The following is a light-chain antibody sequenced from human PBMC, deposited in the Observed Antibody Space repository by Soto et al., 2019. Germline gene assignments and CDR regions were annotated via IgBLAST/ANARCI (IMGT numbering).Light chain of an antibody. CDR2: EVS. CDR3: SSYTSSSTYV. CDR1: SSDVGSYNR. J-gene: IGLJ1*01. V-gene: IGLV2-18*02. Sequence: QSVLTQPPSVSGSPGQSVTISCTGASSDVGSYNRVSWYQQFPATAPKLLIYEVSNRPSGVPDRFSGSKSGNTASLTISGLQAGDEADYYCSSYTSSSTYVFGTGTKVTVL.